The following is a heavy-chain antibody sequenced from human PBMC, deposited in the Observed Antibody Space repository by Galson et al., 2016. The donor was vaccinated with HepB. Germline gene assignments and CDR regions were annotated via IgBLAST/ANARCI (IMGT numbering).Heavy chain of an antibody. D-gene: IGHD4-11*01. CDR1: GFSFGDYS. CDR3: ARNDYLTPYYYYGMDV. V-gene: IGHV3-30-3*01. Sequence: SLRLSCAGSGFSFGDYSISWVRQAPGKGLEWLAVISYGGRNKYYTDSVKGRFTVSRDDSKNTLYLQMNSLRPEDTAVYYCARNDYLTPYYYYGMDVWGQGTTVTVSS. CDR2: ISYGGRNK. J-gene: IGHJ6*02.